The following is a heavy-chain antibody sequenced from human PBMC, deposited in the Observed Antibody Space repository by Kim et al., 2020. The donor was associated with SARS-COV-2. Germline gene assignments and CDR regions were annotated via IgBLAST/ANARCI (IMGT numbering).Heavy chain of an antibody. CDR2: IYTSGST. D-gene: IGHD1-20*01. J-gene: IGHJ6*02. V-gene: IGHV4-4*07. CDR1: GGSISSYY. Sequence: SETLSLTCTVSGGSISSYYWSWIRQPAGKGLEWIGRIYTSGSTNYNPSLKSRVTMSVDTSKNQFSLKLSSVTAADTAVYYCARVIGITGTHYLYYYYGMDVWGQGTTVTVSS. CDR3: ARVIGITGTHYLYYYYGMDV.